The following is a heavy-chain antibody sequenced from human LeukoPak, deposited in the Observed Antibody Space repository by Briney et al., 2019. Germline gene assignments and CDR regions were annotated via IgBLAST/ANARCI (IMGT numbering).Heavy chain of an antibody. CDR2: IYYSGST. J-gene: IGHJ4*02. V-gene: IGHV4-59*08. CDR1: GGSISSYY. Sequence: PSETLSLTCTVSGGSISSYYWSWIRQPPGKGLEWIGYIYYSGSTNYNPSLKSRVTISVDTSKNQFSLKLSSVTAADTAVYYCARHGDGGDDFDYWGQGTLVTVSS. CDR3: ARHGDGGDDFDY. D-gene: IGHD2-21*02.